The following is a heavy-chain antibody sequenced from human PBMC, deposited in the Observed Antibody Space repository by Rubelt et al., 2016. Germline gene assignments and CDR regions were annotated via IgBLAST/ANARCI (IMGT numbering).Heavy chain of an antibody. CDR2: INPDGGST. J-gene: IGHJ6*02. V-gene: IGHV1-46*01. CDR1: GYTFTGYY. Sequence: QVQLMQSGAEVKKPGSSVKVSCKASGYTFTGYYMHWVRQAPGQGLEWMGIINPDGGSTTYAQRFEGRVTVTREMSTTTVYMELTSRRYEDTAMYYCATADSTLDVWGQGTTVTVSS. CDR3: ATADSTLDV.